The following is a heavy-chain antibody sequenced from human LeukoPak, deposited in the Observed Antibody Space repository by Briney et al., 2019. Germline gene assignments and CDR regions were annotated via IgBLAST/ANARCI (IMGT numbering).Heavy chain of an antibody. J-gene: IGHJ3*02. CDR1: GGSISSRTYY. D-gene: IGHD2/OR15-2a*01. CDR2: IYYTGST. CDR3: AREWTTWGAFDI. V-gene: IGHV4-39*07. Sequence: SETLSLTCTVSGGSISSRTYYWGWIRQPPGKGLEWIGSIYYTGSTFYNPSLKSRVAISVDTSKNQFSMKLSSVTAADAAVYFCAREWTTWGAFDIWGQGTMVTVSS.